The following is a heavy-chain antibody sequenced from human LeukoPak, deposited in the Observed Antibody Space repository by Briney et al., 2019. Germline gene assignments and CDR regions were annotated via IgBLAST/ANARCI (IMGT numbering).Heavy chain of an antibody. CDR2: MNPNSGNT. Sequence: ASVTVSCKASGYTFTSYDINWVRQATGQGLEWMGWMNPNSGNTGYAQKFQGRVTMTRNTSISTAYMELSSLRSEDTAVYYCARFIRIAVAGARGCLGYWGQGTLVTVSS. CDR3: ARFIRIAVAGARGCLGY. J-gene: IGHJ4*02. D-gene: IGHD6-13*01. CDR1: GYTFTSYD. V-gene: IGHV1-8*01.